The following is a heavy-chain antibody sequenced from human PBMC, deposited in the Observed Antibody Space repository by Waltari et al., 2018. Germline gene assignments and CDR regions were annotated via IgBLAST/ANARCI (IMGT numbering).Heavy chain of an antibody. CDR2: IIPILGIA. J-gene: IGHJ6*02. V-gene: IGHV1-69*04. D-gene: IGHD3-10*01. Sequence: QVQLVQSGAEVKKPGSSVTVPCKASGGTFSSHATSWVRQAPAQGLEWMGRIIPILGIANYAQKFQGRVTITADKSTSTAYMELSSLRSEDTAVYYCARGDYYGSGSYYYGMDVWGQGTTVTVSS. CDR1: GGTFSSHA. CDR3: ARGDYYGSGSYYYGMDV.